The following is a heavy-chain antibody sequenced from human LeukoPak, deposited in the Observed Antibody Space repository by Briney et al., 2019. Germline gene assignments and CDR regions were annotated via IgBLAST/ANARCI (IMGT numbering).Heavy chain of an antibody. CDR1: GGSFSGYY. CDR3: ARVLDSSSCFDY. V-gene: IGHV4-34*01. D-gene: IGHD6-6*01. J-gene: IGHJ4*02. Sequence: SETLSLTCAVYGGSFSGYYWSWIRQPPGKGLEWIGEINHSGSTNYNPSLKSRVTISVDTSKNQFSLKLSSVTAADTAVYYCARVLDSSSCFDYWGQGTLVTVSS. CDR2: INHSGST.